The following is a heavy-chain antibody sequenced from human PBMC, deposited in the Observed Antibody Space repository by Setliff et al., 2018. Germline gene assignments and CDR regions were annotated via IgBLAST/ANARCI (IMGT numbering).Heavy chain of an antibody. CDR3: ARDTRDKYDTSGYYLSFDS. V-gene: IGHV4-34*01. Sequence: PSETLSLTCAVYGGSFNVYFWSWIRQPPGKGLEWIGEISHSGSTNYNPSLKSRVTMSVDKSKNQFSLKLKSVTAADTAVYYCARDTRDKYDTSGYYLSFDSWGQGALVTVSS. CDR1: GGSFNVYF. D-gene: IGHD3-22*01. J-gene: IGHJ4*02. CDR2: ISHSGST.